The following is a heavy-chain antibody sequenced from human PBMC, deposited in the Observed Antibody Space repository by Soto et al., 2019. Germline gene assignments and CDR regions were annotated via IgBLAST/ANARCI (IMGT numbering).Heavy chain of an antibody. CDR3: ARGPLRRSSWTYYYYYGMDV. CDR2: IKQDGSEK. V-gene: IGHV3-7*03. CDR1: GFSFSSYW. Sequence: GSLRLSCAAAGFSFSSYWMSWVRQAPGKGLEWVANIKQDGSEKYYVDSVKGRFTISRDNAKNSLYLQMNSLRAEETAVYYCARGPLRRSSWTYYYYYGMDVWGQGTMVTVSS. J-gene: IGHJ6*02. D-gene: IGHD6-13*01.